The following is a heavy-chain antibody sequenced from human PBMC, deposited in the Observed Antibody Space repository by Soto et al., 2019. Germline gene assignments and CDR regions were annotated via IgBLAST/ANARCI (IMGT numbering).Heavy chain of an antibody. D-gene: IGHD6-13*01. CDR3: ASGLCLAAAGLDYYYGMDV. Sequence: QVQLVESGGGVVQPGRSLRLSCAASGFTFSRYGMHWVRQAPGKGLEWVALIWYDGSNKYYADSVKGRCTISRDNSKNTRYLQMSSRRAEDTAVYYCASGLCLAAAGLDYYYGMDVWGQGTTVTVSS. CDR2: IWYDGSNK. CDR1: GFTFSRYG. V-gene: IGHV3-33*01. J-gene: IGHJ6*01.